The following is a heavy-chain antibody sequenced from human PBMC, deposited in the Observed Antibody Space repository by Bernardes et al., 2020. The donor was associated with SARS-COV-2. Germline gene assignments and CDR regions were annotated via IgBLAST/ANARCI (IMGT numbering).Heavy chain of an antibody. Sequence: GSLRPPWAAPGFTFSDYYMSWIRQAPGKGLEWLSYISGSGSTRNYADSVRGRFTISRDNAKNSLYLQMNSLRVEDTAVYYCARVLLGASSSSDYWGQGTLVTVSS. CDR3: ARVLLGASSSSDY. CDR1: GFTFSDYY. CDR2: ISGSGSTR. V-gene: IGHV3-11*01. J-gene: IGHJ4*02. D-gene: IGHD6-6*01.